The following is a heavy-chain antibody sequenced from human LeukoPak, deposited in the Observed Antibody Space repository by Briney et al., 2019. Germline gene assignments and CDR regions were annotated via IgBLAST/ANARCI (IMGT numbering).Heavy chain of an antibody. CDR2: MNPNSGNT. CDR3: ARDSPQALHAEYFQH. CDR1: GYTFTSYD. Sequence: ASVKVSCKASGYTFTSYDINWVRQATGQGLEWMGWMNPNSGNTGYAQKFQGRVTITRNTSISTAYMELSSLRSEDTAVYYCARDSPQALHAEYFQHWGQGTLVTVSS. D-gene: IGHD2-15*01. J-gene: IGHJ1*01. V-gene: IGHV1-8*03.